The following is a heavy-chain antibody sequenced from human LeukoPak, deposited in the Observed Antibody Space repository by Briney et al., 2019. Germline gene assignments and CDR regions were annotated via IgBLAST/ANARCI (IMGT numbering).Heavy chain of an antibody. D-gene: IGHD6-19*01. J-gene: IGHJ4*02. CDR2: IKQDGSEK. V-gene: IGHV3-7*05. CDR1: GFTFGNYW. CDR3: AKAGIGVVGYFDY. Sequence: PGGSLRLSCAASGFTFGNYWMSWVRQAPGKGLEWVANIKQDGSEKYYADSVKGRFTISRDNAKSSLYLQLNSLRVEDTALYYCAKAGIGVVGYFDYWGQGTLVTVSS.